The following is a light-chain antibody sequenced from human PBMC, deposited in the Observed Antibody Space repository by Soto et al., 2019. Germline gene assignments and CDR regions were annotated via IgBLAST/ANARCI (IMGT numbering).Light chain of an antibody. J-gene: IGKJ2*01. V-gene: IGKV3D-15*01. CDR3: QQYNNSPPYT. CDR1: QSVSSN. CDR2: GAS. Sequence: EIVMTQSPATLSVSLGERVTLSCRASQSVSSNLAWYQQKPGQAPRLLIYGASTWATGIPARFSGSGSGTEFTLTISSLQSEDFAVYYCQQYNNSPPYTFGQGTKLEIK.